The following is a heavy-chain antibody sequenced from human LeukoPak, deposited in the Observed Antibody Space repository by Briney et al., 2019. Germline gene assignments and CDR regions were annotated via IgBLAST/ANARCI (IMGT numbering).Heavy chain of an antibody. CDR2: ISAYNGNT. J-gene: IGHJ4*02. CDR1: GYTFTSYG. CDR3: ARSSGGYYDSSGYSAY. V-gene: IGHV1-18*01. Sequence: ASVKVSCMASGYTFTSYGISWVRQAPGQGLEWMGWISAYNGNTNYAQKLQGRVTMTTDTSTSTAYMELRSLRSDDTAVYYCARSSGGYYDSSGYSAYWGQGTLVTVSS. D-gene: IGHD3-22*01.